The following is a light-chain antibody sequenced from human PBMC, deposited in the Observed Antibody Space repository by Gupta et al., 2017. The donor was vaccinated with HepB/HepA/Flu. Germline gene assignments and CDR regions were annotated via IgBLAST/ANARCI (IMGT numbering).Light chain of an antibody. V-gene: IGLV3-19*01. J-gene: IGLJ1*01. Sequence: SSELIQDPAVAVALGQTVRITCQGDSLTINYASWYQQKPGQAPLLVIYGNNARPSGIPHRFSSSKSGNTASLTITGAQAEDEADYYCKSRDRSGNHHVFGTGTKVTV. CDR3: KSRDRSGNHHV. CDR1: SLTINY. CDR2: GNN.